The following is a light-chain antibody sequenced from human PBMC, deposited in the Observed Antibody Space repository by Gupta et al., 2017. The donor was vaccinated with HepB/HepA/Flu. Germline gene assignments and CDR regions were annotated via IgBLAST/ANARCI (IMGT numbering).Light chain of an antibody. Sequence: DIQLTQSPSFLSASVGDRVTITCRASQGVGSYFAWYQQKPGKAPKILIYAASTLQSGVPSRFSGSGSGTEFTLTISSLQPEDFAVYYCQHLDNSPLTFGQGTLVDIK. V-gene: IGKV1-9*01. J-gene: IGKJ5*01. CDR3: QHLDNSPLT. CDR1: QGVGSY. CDR2: AAS.